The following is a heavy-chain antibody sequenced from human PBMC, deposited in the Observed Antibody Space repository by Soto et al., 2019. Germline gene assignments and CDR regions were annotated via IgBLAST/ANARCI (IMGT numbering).Heavy chain of an antibody. V-gene: IGHV6-1*01. D-gene: IGHD3-10*01. CDR1: GDSVSSNSAA. CDR3: ATRPTRPPGMWVGVFDY. Sequence: SQTLSLTCAISGDSVSSNSAAWNWIRQSPSRGLEWLGRTYYRSKWYSDYAVSVRSRITINPDTSRNQFSLKLNSVTAADTAVYYCATRPTRPPGMWVGVFDYWSQGTLVTVSS. J-gene: IGHJ4*02. CDR2: TYYRSKWYS.